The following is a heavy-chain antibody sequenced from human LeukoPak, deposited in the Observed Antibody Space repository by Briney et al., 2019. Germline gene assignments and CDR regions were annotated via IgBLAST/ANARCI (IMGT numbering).Heavy chain of an antibody. CDR2: IYSGGST. J-gene: IGHJ4*02. Sequence: QSGGSLRLSCAASGFTVSSNYMSWVRRAPGKGLEWVSVIYSGGSTYYADSVKGRFTISRDNSKNTLYLQMNSLRAEDTAVYYCAQGILTGYHDYWGQGTLVTVSS. CDR3: AQGILTGYHDY. CDR1: GFTVSSNY. V-gene: IGHV3-53*01. D-gene: IGHD3-9*01.